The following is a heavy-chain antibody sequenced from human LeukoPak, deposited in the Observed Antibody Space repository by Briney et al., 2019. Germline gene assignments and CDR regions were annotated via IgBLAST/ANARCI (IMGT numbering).Heavy chain of an antibody. CDR1: GFTFSAYA. D-gene: IGHD6-19*01. V-gene: IGHV3-23*01. Sequence: GGSLRLSCAAPGFTFSAYAITWVRQAPGKGLERVSAIRGNSERTYYADSVRGRFTISRDNSKDTVYLQISSLRVEDTAVYYCAREQSGTRGWYTVDYWGQGTLVAVSS. CDR2: IRGNSERT. J-gene: IGHJ4*02. CDR3: AREQSGTRGWYTVDY.